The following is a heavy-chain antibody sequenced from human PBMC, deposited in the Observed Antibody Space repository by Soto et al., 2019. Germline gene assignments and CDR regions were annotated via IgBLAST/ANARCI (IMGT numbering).Heavy chain of an antibody. J-gene: IGHJ6*02. CDR3: AREAIFGVVIDYYYYGMDV. Sequence: SVKVSCKASGYTFTSYYMHWVRQAPGQGLEWMGIINPSGGSTSYAQKFQGRVTMTRDTSTSTVYMELSSLRSEDTAVYYCAREAIFGVVIDYYYYGMDVWGQGTTVTVSS. CDR2: INPSGGST. D-gene: IGHD3-3*01. CDR1: GYTFTSYY. V-gene: IGHV1-46*01.